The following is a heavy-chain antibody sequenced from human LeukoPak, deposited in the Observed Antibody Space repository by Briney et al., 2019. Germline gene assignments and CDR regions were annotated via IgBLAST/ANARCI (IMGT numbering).Heavy chain of an antibody. CDR2: IKQAGREK. J-gene: IGHJ4*02. CDR3: ARSGGYYYVGLDY. V-gene: IGHV3-7*05. CDR1: GFTFSSYR. D-gene: IGHD3-22*01. Sequence: PGGSLRLSCAASGFTFSSYRMSWVRQAPGKGLEWVANIKQAGREKYYVASVKGRFTITRDDDKNPLYLQMNSLRADDTVLYYCARSGGYYYVGLDYWGQGTLVTVSS.